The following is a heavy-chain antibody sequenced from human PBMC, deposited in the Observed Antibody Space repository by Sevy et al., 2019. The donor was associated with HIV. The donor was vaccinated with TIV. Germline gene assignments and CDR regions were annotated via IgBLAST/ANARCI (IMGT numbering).Heavy chain of an antibody. J-gene: IGHJ4*02. CDR3: AKSYRFLTSFLLSAFDY. V-gene: IGHV3-30*18. CDR2: ISYDGSNK. Sequence: QAGGSLRLSCAASGFTFSSYGMHWVRQAPGKGLEWVAVISYDGSNKYYADSVKGRFTISRDNSKNTLYLQMNSLRPEDTAVYYCAKSYRFLTSFLLSAFDYWGQGTLVTVSS. CDR1: GFTFSSYG. D-gene: IGHD3-3*01.